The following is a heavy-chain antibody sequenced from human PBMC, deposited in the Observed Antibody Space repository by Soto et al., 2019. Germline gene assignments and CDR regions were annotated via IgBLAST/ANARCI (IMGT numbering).Heavy chain of an antibody. CDR1: GGSISSYY. J-gene: IGHJ4*02. V-gene: IGHV4-59*01. CDR2: IYYSGST. CDR3: ARSDGRY. Sequence: QVQLQESGPGLVKPSETLSLTCTVSGGSISSYYWSWIRQPPGKGLEWIGYIYYSGSTNYNPSLKRPVTLSVDTSKNPFSLKLSSVAAADTAVYYCARSDGRYWGQGTLVTVSS.